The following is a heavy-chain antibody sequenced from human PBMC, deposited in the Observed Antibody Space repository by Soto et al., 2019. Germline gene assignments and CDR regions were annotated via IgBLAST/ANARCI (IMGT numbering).Heavy chain of an antibody. Sequence: QVQLVESGGGVVQPGRSLRLSCAASGFTFSHYGIHWVRQAPGKGLEWVAVIVYDGSDKYYAESVKGRFTISRDNSKNTVFLQMNSLRADDTAVYYCAKFWSSSSFDYWGQGTLVTVSS. V-gene: IGHV3-30*18. CDR3: AKFWSSSSFDY. J-gene: IGHJ4*02. CDR1: GFTFSHYG. CDR2: IVYDGSDK. D-gene: IGHD6-6*01.